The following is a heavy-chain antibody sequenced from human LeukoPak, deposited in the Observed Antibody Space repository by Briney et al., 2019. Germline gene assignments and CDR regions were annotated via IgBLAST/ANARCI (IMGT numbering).Heavy chain of an antibody. CDR2: IYHSGST. CDR3: ATPDPYCSSTSCSFDY. D-gene: IGHD2-2*01. CDR1: GGSFSSYY. J-gene: IGHJ4*02. Sequence: PSETLSLTCTVSGGSFSSYYWGWIRQPPGKGLEWIGSIYHSGSTYYNPSLKSRVTISVDTSKNQFSLKLSSVTAADTAVYYCATPDPYCSSTSCSFDYWGQGTLVTVSS. V-gene: IGHV4-38-2*02.